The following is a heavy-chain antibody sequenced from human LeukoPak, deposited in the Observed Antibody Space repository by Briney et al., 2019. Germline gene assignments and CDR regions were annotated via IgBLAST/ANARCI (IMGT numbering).Heavy chain of an antibody. Sequence: SETLSLTCAVYGGSFSGYYWSWIRQPPGKGLEWIGEINHSGSTNYNPSLKSRVTISVDTSKNQFSLKLSSVTAADTAVYYCARSSYPLDRDFDYWGQGTLVTVSS. CDR3: ARSSYPLDRDFDY. J-gene: IGHJ4*02. V-gene: IGHV4-34*01. D-gene: IGHD6-13*01. CDR1: GGSFSGYY. CDR2: INHSGST.